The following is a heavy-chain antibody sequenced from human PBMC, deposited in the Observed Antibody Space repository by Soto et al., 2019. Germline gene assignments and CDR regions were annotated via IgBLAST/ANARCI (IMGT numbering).Heavy chain of an antibody. CDR1: GFNFKKFA. CDR2: ISCCGGST. D-gene: IGHD6-19*01. V-gene: IGHV3-23*01. CDR3: AKADGEQWLIPHLDN. J-gene: IGHJ4*02. Sequence: GGSLRLSCEASGFNFKKFAMGWVRQAPGEGLEWVSGISCCGGSTSYADSVKGRFTLARDDSRNTLSLHLNSLRFEDTARYFCAKADGEQWLIPHLDNWGQGTLVTVSS.